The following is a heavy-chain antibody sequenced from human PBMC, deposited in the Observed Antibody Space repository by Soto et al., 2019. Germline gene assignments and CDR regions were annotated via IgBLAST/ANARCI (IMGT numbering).Heavy chain of an antibody. Sequence: ASVKVSCKASGYTFTSYYMHWVRQAPGQGLEWMGIINPSGGSTSYAQKLQGRVTMTRDTSTSTVYMELSSLRSEDTAVYYCARGGEFWSGYYYYYYGMDVWGQGTTVTVSS. V-gene: IGHV1-46*01. D-gene: IGHD3-3*01. J-gene: IGHJ6*02. CDR3: ARGGEFWSGYYYYYYGMDV. CDR2: INPSGGST. CDR1: GYTFTSYY.